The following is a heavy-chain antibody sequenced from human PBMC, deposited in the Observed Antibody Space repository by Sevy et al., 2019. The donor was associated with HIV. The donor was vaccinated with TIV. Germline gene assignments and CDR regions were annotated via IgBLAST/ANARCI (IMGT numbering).Heavy chain of an antibody. V-gene: IGHV3-30-3*01. Sequence: GGSLRLSCAASGFTFSSYAMHWVRQAPGKGLEWVAVISYDGSNKYYADSVKGRFTISRDNSKNTLYLQMNSLRAEDTAVYYCARSLTYWVRLDYWGQGTLVTVSS. J-gene: IGHJ4*02. CDR1: GFTFSSYA. CDR3: ARSLTYWVRLDY. CDR2: ISYDGSNK. D-gene: IGHD7-27*01.